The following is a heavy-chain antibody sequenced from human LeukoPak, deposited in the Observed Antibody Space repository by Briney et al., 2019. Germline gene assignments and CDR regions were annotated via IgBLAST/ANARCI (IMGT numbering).Heavy chain of an antibody. V-gene: IGHV4-61*01. D-gene: IGHD2-8*02. Sequence: SETLSLTCTVSGGSVSSGSYYWTWIRQPPGKGLEWIGYIPYSGSTNFNPSLKSRVTISVDTSKNQFSLNLSSVTAADTAVYYRARRGTGGRSFDIWGQGTMVTVSS. CDR3: ARRGTGGRSFDI. J-gene: IGHJ3*02. CDR1: GGSVSSGSYY. CDR2: IPYSGST.